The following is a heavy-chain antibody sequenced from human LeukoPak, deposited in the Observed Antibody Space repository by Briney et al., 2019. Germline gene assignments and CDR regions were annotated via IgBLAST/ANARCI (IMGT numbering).Heavy chain of an antibody. D-gene: IGHD1-7*01. CDR3: AREGVSKRDWNYCFDY. CDR1: GGSISSGSYY. CDR2: IYTSGST. V-gene: IGHV4-61*02. Sequence: SETLSLTCTVSGGSISSGSYYWSWIRQPAGKGLEWIGRIYTSGSTNYNPSLKSRVTISVDTSKNQFSLKLSSVTAADTAVYYCAREGVSKRDWNYCFDYWGQGTLVTVSS. J-gene: IGHJ4*02.